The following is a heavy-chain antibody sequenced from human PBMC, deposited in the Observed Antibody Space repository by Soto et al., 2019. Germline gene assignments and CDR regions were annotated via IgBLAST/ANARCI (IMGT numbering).Heavy chain of an antibody. V-gene: IGHV4-30-4*01. Sequence: PSETLSLTCTVSGGSISSGDYYWSWIRQPPGKGLEWIGYIYYSGSTYYNPSLKSRVTISVDTSKNQFSLKLSSVTAADTAVYYCARWLEDGQLDYWGQGTLVTVSS. J-gene: IGHJ4*02. D-gene: IGHD3-22*01. CDR1: GGSISSGDYY. CDR2: IYYSGST. CDR3: ARWLEDGQLDY.